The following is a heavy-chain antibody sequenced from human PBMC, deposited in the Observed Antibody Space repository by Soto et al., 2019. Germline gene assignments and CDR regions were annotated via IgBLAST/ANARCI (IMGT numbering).Heavy chain of an antibody. D-gene: IGHD4-17*01. CDR1: GGSISSGGYY. CDR2: IYYSGRT. CDR3: ARDAGDYGDANFDY. J-gene: IGHJ4*02. V-gene: IGHV4-31*03. Sequence: QVQLQESGPRLVEPSQTLSLTCSVSGGSISSGGYYWSWIRQHPGKGLEWIGNIYYSGRTYYKRSLKSRTIILVDMTKNHFSLRLRSVTVADTAVYYCARDAGDYGDANFDYWGQGTLVTVSS.